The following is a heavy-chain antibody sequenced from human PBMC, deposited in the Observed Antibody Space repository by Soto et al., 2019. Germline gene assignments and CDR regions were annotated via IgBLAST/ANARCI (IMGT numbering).Heavy chain of an antibody. CDR1: GFTFSSYG. J-gene: IGHJ4*02. CDR2: IWYDGSNK. D-gene: IGHD6-19*01. Sequence: QAGGSLRLSCAASGFTFSSYGMHWVRQAPGKGLEWVAVIWYDGSNKYFADSVKGRFTISRDNSKNTLYLQMSSLRAEDTAVYYCARDVLIVSVAGTVGIDYWGQGTLVTVSS. CDR3: ARDVLIVSVAGTVGIDY. V-gene: IGHV3-33*01.